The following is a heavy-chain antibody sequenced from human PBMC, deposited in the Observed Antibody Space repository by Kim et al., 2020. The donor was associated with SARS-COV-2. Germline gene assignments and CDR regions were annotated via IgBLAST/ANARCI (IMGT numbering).Heavy chain of an antibody. CDR2: IKSKTDGGTT. V-gene: IGHV3-15*01. CDR1: GFTFSNAW. J-gene: IGHJ4*02. D-gene: IGHD4-17*01. Sequence: GGSLRLSCAASGFTFSNAWMSWVRQAPGKGLEWVGRIKSKTDGGTTDYAAPVKGRFTISRDDSKNTLYLQMNSLKTEDTAVYYCTTDSGEDGDYAFDYWGQGTLVTVSS. CDR3: TTDSGEDGDYAFDY.